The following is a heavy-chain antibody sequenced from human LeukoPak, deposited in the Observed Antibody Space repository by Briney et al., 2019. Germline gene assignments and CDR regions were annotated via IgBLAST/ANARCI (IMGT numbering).Heavy chain of an antibody. V-gene: IGHV3-30*02. Sequence: GGSLRLSCAASGFTFSSYGMHWVRQAPGKGLEWVAFIRYDGSNKYHADPVRGRFTISRDNSKNTLYLQMNSLRAEDTAVYYCAKRHYYDSGGYSFDYWGQGTLVTVSS. D-gene: IGHD3-22*01. CDR1: GFTFSSYG. CDR3: AKRHYYDSGGYSFDY. J-gene: IGHJ4*02. CDR2: IRYDGSNK.